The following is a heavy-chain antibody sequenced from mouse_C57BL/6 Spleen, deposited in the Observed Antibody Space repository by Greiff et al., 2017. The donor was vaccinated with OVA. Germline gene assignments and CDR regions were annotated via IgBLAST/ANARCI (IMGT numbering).Heavy chain of an antibody. CDR1: GFTFSSYA. V-gene: IGHV5-9-1*02. D-gene: IGHD2-13*01. CDR3: TRASYYCDFAWFAY. CDR2: ISRGGDYI. J-gene: IGHJ3*01. Sequence: EVQLMESGEGLVKPGGSLKLSCAASGFTFSSYAMSWVRQTPEKRLEWVAYISRGGDYIYYADTVKGRFTISRDNARNTLYLQLSSLKSEDTAMYYCTRASYYCDFAWFAYWGQGTLVTVSA.